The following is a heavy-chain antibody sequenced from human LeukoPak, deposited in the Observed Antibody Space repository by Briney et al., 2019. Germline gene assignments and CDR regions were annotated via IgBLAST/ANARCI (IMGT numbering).Heavy chain of an antibody. CDR3: ARRKNDCSGGSCYGYYFDY. CDR2: ISAYNGNT. CDR1: GYTFTSYG. D-gene: IGHD2-15*01. J-gene: IGHJ4*02. Sequence: ASVKVSCKASGYTFTSYGISWVRQAPGQGLGWMGWISAYNGNTNYAQKLQGRVTTTTDTSTSTAYMELRSLRSDDTAVYYCARRKNDCSGGSCYGYYFDYWGQGTLVTVSS. V-gene: IGHV1-18*01.